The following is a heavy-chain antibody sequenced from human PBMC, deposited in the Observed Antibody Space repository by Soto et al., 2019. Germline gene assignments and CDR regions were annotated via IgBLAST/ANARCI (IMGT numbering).Heavy chain of an antibody. CDR3: ARTAYVAPRIDY. CDR2: INHSGST. V-gene: IGHV4-34*01. CDR1: GGSFSGYY. J-gene: IGHJ4*02. Sequence: PSETLSLTCAVYGGSFSGYYWSWIRQPPGKGLGWIGEINHSGSTNYNPSLKSRVTISVDTSKNQFSLKVGSVTAADTAVYYCARTAYVAPRIDYWGQGTLVTVSS. D-gene: IGHD3-16*01.